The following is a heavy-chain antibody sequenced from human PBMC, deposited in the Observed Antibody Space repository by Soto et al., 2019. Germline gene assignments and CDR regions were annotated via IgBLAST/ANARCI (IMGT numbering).Heavy chain of an antibody. V-gene: IGHV1-18*01. CDR1: GYTFSSFG. J-gene: IGHJ5*02. CDR3: ARMVRGVMGWLDP. CDR2: INTYNGNT. Sequence: QVQLVQSGAEVKKPGASVKVSCKASGYTFSSFGVTWVRQAPGQGLEWMGWINTYNGNTNYAQKFQGRVTMTTDTSTSTAYMELRSLRSDDTAVYYCARMVRGVMGWLDPWGQGTLVTVSS. D-gene: IGHD3-10*01.